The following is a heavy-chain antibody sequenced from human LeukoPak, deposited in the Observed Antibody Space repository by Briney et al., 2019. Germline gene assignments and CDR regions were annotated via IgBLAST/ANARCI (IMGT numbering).Heavy chain of an antibody. Sequence: ASVKLSCKASGYTFTSYDINWVRQASGQGLEWMGWMNPNSGNTGYTQKFQGRVTMTRNTSISTAYMELSSLRSEDTAVYYCARGIAAAGTPLEFDYWGQGTLVTVSS. CDR1: GYTFTSYD. V-gene: IGHV1-8*01. CDR3: ARGIAAAGTPLEFDY. CDR2: MNPNSGNT. J-gene: IGHJ4*02. D-gene: IGHD6-13*01.